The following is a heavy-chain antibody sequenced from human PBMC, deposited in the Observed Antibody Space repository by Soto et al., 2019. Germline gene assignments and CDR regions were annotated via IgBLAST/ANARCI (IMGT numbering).Heavy chain of an antibody. CDR1: GESFSGHY. CDR3: ARDKARSAATIRMDYYYYMDV. D-gene: IGHD5-12*01. J-gene: IGHJ6*03. CDR2: INHSGST. Sequence: SETLSLTCAVYGESFSGHYWSWIRQPPGKGLEWIGEINHSGSTNYNPSLKSRVTMSADTFKKQFTLNLSSVTAADTAVYYCARDKARSAATIRMDYYYYMDVWGKGTTVTVSS. V-gene: IGHV4-34*01.